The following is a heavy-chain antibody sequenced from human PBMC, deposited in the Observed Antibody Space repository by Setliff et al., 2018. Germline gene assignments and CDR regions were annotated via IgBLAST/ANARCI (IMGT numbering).Heavy chain of an antibody. D-gene: IGHD2-15*01. CDR3: IVNMVRPVTGLDS. CDR1: GHSLTSNH. J-gene: IGHJ4*02. V-gene: IGHV1-46*01. CDR2: INPNDGYT. Sequence: GASVKVSCKASGHSLTSNHFHWGRQAPGKGLEWMGTINPNDGYTIYAPAFQGRVAMTTGTSTGTAYMELSGLTSADTAIYYCIVNMVRPVTGLDSWGPGTLVTVS.